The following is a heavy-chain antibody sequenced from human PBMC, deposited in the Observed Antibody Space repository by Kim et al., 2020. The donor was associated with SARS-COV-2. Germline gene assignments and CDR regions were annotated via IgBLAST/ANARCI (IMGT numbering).Heavy chain of an antibody. J-gene: IGHJ5*02. CDR3: ARASCSSTSCYQFDP. D-gene: IGHD2-2*01. Sequence: SETLSLTCTVAGGSISSYYWSWIRQPPGKGLEWIGYIYNSGSTNYNPSFKSRVTVSVDTSKNQFSLKLSSVTAADTAVYYCARASCSSTSCYQFDPWGQG. CDR2: IYNSGST. CDR1: GGSISSYY. V-gene: IGHV4-59*13.